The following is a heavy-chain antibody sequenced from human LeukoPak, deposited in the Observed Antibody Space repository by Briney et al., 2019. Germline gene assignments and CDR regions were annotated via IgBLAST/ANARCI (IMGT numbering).Heavy chain of an antibody. D-gene: IGHD2-2*02. Sequence: GGSLRLSCAASGFTFSSYWMSWVRQAPGKGLEWVANIKQDGSEKYYVDSVKGRFTISRDNAKNSLYLQMNSLRAEDTAVYYCARDHRYKKPSLAYRRFDLWGPGTLVTVSS. CDR1: GFTFSSYW. J-gene: IGHJ5*02. CDR2: IKQDGSEK. V-gene: IGHV3-7*01. CDR3: ARDHRYKKPSLAYRRFDL.